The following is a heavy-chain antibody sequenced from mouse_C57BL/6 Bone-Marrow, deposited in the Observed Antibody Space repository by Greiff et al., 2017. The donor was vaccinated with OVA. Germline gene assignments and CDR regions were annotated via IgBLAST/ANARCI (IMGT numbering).Heavy chain of an antibody. CDR3: TRGGVYYGSQGYAMDY. D-gene: IGHD1-1*01. J-gene: IGHJ4*01. Sequence: VHLVESGAELVRPGASVTLSCKASGYTFTDYEMHWVKQTPVHGLEWIGAIDPETGGTAYNQKFKGKAILTADKSSSTAYMELRSLTSEDSAVYYCTRGGVYYGSQGYAMDYWGQGTSVTVSS. CDR1: GYTFTDYE. CDR2: IDPETGGT. V-gene: IGHV1-15*01.